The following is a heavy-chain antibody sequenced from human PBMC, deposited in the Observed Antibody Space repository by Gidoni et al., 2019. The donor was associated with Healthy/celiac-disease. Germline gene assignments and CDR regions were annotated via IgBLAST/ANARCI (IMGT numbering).Heavy chain of an antibody. V-gene: IGHV1-2*02. Sequence: QVQLVQSGAEVKKPGASGKGAGKAAGYTFTGYYMHWVRRAPGQGLEWMGWINPKSGGTNYAQKFQGRVTMPRYTSISTAYMELIRLRSDDTAVYYCARTTGQLSDYWGQGTLVTVSS. CDR1: GYTFTGYY. CDR2: INPKSGGT. D-gene: IGHD4-17*01. CDR3: ARTTGQLSDY. J-gene: IGHJ4*02.